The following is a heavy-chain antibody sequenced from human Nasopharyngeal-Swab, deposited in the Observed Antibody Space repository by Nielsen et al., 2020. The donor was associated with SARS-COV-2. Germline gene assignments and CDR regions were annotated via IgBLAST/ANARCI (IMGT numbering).Heavy chain of an antibody. V-gene: IGHV3-9*01. CDR1: GFTFDDYA. Sequence: SLKISCAASGFTFDDYAMHWVRPAPGKGLEWVSGISWNSGSTGYADSVKGRFTISRDNAKNSLYLQMNSLRAEDTALYYCAKTATGTTEDDAFDIWGQGTMVTVSS. D-gene: IGHD1-1*01. J-gene: IGHJ3*02. CDR2: ISWNSGST. CDR3: AKTATGTTEDDAFDI.